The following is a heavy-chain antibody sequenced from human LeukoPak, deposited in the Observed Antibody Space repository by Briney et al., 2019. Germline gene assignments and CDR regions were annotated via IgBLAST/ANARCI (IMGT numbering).Heavy chain of an antibody. J-gene: IGHJ4*02. CDR1: DGSFRGYY. V-gene: IGHV4-34*01. CDR2: INHSGST. CDR3: ARVDYGVFDY. D-gene: IGHD3-16*01. Sequence: SSETLSLTCAVYDGSFRGYYWSWIRQPPGKGLEWIGEINHSGSTSSNPSLKSRLTISIDTSKNQFSLKLSSVTAADTAVYYCARVDYGVFDYWGQGTLVTVSS.